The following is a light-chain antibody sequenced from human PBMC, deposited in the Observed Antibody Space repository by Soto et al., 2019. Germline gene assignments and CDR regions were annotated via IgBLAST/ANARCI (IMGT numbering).Light chain of an antibody. CDR2: GAS. CDR1: QSVSSSY. V-gene: IGKV3-20*01. Sequence: EIVLTQSPGTLSLSPGERATLSCRTSQSVSSSYLAWYQQKPGQAPRLRIYGASTRATGIPDRFSGSGSGTDFTLTISRLEPEDFAVYYCQQYGTSFCTFGQGTKREIK. CDR3: QQYGTSFCT. J-gene: IGKJ1*01.